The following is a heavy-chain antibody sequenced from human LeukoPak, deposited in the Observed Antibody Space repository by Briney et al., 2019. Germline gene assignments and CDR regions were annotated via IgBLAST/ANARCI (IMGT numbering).Heavy chain of an antibody. V-gene: IGHV3-23*01. CDR2: ITGSGSSP. J-gene: IGHJ4*02. D-gene: IGHD5-24*01. CDR3: VKSGYNRFDY. Sequence: GGSLRLSCAASGLTFSIYGMSWVRQAPGKGLEWVSAITGSGSSPYYADSVKGRFTISRDNSKNTLSLQMNSLRAADTAVYYCVKSGYNRFDYWGQGALVTVSS. CDR1: GLTFSIYG.